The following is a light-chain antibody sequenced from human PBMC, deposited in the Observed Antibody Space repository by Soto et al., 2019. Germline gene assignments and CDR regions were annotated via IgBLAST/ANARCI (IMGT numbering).Light chain of an antibody. J-gene: IGKJ1*01. Sequence: EIVMTQSPATLSLVRGERATRSCRAGQGVSSNLAWYQHKPGQAPRLLTYGASTRDTGIPARFSGSGSGTEFTLTISSLQPEDFAVYYCQQYYNWPRTFGQGTKVDI. CDR1: QGVSSN. CDR2: GAS. CDR3: QQYYNWPRT. V-gene: IGKV3-15*01.